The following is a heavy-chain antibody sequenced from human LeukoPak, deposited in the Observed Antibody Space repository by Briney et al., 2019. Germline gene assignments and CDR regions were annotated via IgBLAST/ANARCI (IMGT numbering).Heavy chain of an antibody. D-gene: IGHD3-22*01. Sequence: ASVKVSCKASGGTFSSYAISWVRQAPGQGLEWMGGIIPIFGTANYAQKFQGRVTITADKSTSTAYMELSSLRSEDTAVYYCARYYYDSSGYYSGLDYWGQGTLVTVSS. CDR2: IIPIFGTA. J-gene: IGHJ4*02. CDR3: ARYYYDSSGYYSGLDY. CDR1: GGTFSSYA. V-gene: IGHV1-69*06.